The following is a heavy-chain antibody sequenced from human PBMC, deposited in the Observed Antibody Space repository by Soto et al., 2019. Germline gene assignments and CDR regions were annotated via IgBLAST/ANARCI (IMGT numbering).Heavy chain of an antibody. CDR2: INHSGST. J-gene: IGHJ5*02. CDR3: GRKGVVFGVVLISRSSCFDP. CDR1: GGSFSGYY. Sequence: SETLSRTCAVYGGSFSGYYWSWIRQPPGKGLEWIGEINHSGSTNYNPSLKSRVTISVDTSKNQFSLKLSSVTAADTAVYYCGRKGVVFGVVLISRSSCFDPWGQGTLVTVSS. V-gene: IGHV4-34*01. D-gene: IGHD3-3*01.